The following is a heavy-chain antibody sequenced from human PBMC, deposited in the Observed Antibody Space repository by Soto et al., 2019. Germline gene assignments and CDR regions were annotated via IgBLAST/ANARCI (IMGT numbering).Heavy chain of an antibody. CDR2: IIPIFGTA. Sequence: QVQLVQSGAEVKKPGSSVKVSCKASGGTFSSYAISWVRQAPGQGLEWMGGIIPIFGTANYAQKFEGRVTITADESTTPAYRELSSLRSEDTAVYYCAREGGGGIVGAASGYGMDVWGQGTTVTVSS. V-gene: IGHV1-69*01. CDR1: GGTFSSYA. J-gene: IGHJ6*02. CDR3: AREGGGGIVGAASGYGMDV. D-gene: IGHD1-26*01.